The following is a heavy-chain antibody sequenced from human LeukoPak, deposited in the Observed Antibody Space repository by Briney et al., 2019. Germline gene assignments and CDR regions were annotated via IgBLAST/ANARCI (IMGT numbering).Heavy chain of an antibody. CDR1: GGSISSYY. Sequence: SETLSLTCTVSGGSISSYYWSWIRQPPGKGLKWIGYIYYSGSTSYSPYLRSRVTISVDTSKNQFSLKLSSVTAADTAVYYCARVPVNIWENWFDPWGQGTLVTVSS. CDR2: IYYSGST. CDR3: ARVPVNIWENWFDP. D-gene: IGHD1-26*01. V-gene: IGHV4-59*01. J-gene: IGHJ5*02.